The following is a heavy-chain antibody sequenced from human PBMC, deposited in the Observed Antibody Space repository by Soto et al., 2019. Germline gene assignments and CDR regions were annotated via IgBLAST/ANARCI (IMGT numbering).Heavy chain of an antibody. J-gene: IGHJ6*02. CDR3: ARHFPTVTMRVFYYYGMDV. Sequence: GESLKISCKASGYSFTSYWIGWVRQMPGKGLEWMGIIYPHNSDTRYSPSFQGQVTISADKSIRTAYLQWSSLKASDTAIYYCARHFPTVTMRVFYYYGMDVWGQGTTVTVSS. CDR2: IYPHNSDT. D-gene: IGHD4-4*01. V-gene: IGHV5-51*01. CDR1: GYSFTSYW.